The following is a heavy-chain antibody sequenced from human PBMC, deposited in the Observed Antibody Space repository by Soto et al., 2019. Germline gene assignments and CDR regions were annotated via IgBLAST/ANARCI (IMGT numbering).Heavy chain of an antibody. Sequence: QVQLVQSGAEVKKPGASVKVSCEASGYTFSSYGISWVRQAPGQGLEWMGWISAYNDNTNYAQKFQGRVTMTTYTATSTAYRELRSLRSDDTAVYYCSRAPTYDSSGYATDYWGQGTLVTVSA. D-gene: IGHD3-22*01. V-gene: IGHV1-18*01. CDR3: SRAPTYDSSGYATDY. CDR2: ISAYNDNT. CDR1: GYTFSSYG. J-gene: IGHJ4*02.